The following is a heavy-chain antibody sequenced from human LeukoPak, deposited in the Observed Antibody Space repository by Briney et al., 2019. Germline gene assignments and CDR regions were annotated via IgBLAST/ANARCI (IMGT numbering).Heavy chain of an antibody. CDR1: GGSFSGYY. CDR2: IYTSGST. CDR3: ARSNTSRRIAVAGTAWFDP. Sequence: SETLSLTCAVYGGSFSGYYWSWIRQPAGKGLEWIGRIYTSGSTNYNPSLKSRVTMSVDTSKNQFSLKLSSVTAADTAVYYCARSNTSRRIAVAGTAWFDPWGQGTLVTVSS. V-gene: IGHV4-59*10. J-gene: IGHJ5*02. D-gene: IGHD6-19*01.